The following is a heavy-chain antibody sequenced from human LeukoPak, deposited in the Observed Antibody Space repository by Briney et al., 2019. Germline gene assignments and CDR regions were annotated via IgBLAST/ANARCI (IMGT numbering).Heavy chain of an antibody. Sequence: GGSLRLSCAASGFTFSSYAMHWVRQAPGKGLEYVSAISSNGGSTYYANSVKGRFTISRDNSKNTLYLQMGSLRAEDMAVYYCARGGEMATIYYFDYWGQGTLVTVSS. CDR3: ARGGEMATIYYFDY. CDR2: ISSNGGST. CDR1: GFTFSSYA. J-gene: IGHJ4*02. D-gene: IGHD5-24*01. V-gene: IGHV3-64*01.